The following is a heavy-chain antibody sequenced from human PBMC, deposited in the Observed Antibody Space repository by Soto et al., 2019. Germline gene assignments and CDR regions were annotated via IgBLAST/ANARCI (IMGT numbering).Heavy chain of an antibody. D-gene: IGHD3-22*01. CDR3: ARDLGRNYYDSSGYFYFDY. V-gene: IGHV3-48*01. CDR2: ISSSSSTI. CDR1: GFTFSSYS. Sequence: GGSLRLSCASSGFTFSSYSMNLVRQAPGKGLEWVSYISSSSSTIYYADSVKGRFTISRDNAKNSLYLQMNSLRAEDTAVYYCARDLGRNYYDSSGYFYFDYWGQGTLVTVSS. J-gene: IGHJ4*02.